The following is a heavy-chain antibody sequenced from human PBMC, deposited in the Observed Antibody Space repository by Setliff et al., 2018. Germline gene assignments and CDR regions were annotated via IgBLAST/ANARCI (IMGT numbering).Heavy chain of an antibody. Sequence: SETLSLTCTVYGASFSDYYGSWIRQPPGKGPEWIGEINQSGGTNYNPSLKSRVTISVDTSNNQFSLKLSSLTAADTAVYYCARGRSKTWNIWGQGTMVTVSS. CDR2: INQSGGT. D-gene: IGHD1-1*01. J-gene: IGHJ3*02. V-gene: IGHV4-34*01. CDR3: ARGRSKTWNI. CDR1: GASFSDYY.